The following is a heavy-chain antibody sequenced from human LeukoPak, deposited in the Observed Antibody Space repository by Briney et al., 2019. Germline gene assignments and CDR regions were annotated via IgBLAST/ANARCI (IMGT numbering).Heavy chain of an antibody. V-gene: IGHV4-59*01. Sequence: SETPPLTCTVSGGSISSYYWSWIRQPPGKGLEWIGYIYYSGSTNYNPSLKSRVTISVDTSKNQFSLKLSSVTAADTAVYYCARDRYSSSGWYDYWGQGTLVTVSS. D-gene: IGHD6-19*01. CDR2: IYYSGST. J-gene: IGHJ4*02. CDR3: ARDRYSSSGWYDY. CDR1: GGSISSYY.